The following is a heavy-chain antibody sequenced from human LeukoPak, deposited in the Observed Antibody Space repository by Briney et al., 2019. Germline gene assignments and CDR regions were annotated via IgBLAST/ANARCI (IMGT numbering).Heavy chain of an antibody. CDR2: MNPNSGNT. D-gene: IGHD1-26*01. J-gene: IGHJ3*02. CDR1: GYTFTSYD. V-gene: IGHV1-8*01. CDR3: ASGVGASLAFDI. Sequence: ASVKVSCKASGYTFTSYDINWVRQATGQGLEWMGWMNPNSGNTGYAQKFQGRVTMTRNTSISTAYMELSSLRSEDTAVYYCASGVGASLAFDIWGQGTMVTVSS.